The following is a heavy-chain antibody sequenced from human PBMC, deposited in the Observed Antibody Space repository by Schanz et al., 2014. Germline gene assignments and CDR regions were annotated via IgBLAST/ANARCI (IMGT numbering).Heavy chain of an antibody. Sequence: QLQLQESGPGLVKPSETLSLTCTVSGASISGRLSSFGVIPQSPGPGLEWIGNIYYTGTTYYNPSLKGRVSISVDTSKNQVPLKLTSVTAADTAVFYCARRDNYLSAFDIWGQGTMVTVSS. J-gene: IGHJ3*02. CDR1: GASISGRLSS. D-gene: IGHD4-4*01. CDR2: IYYTGTT. V-gene: IGHV4-39*01. CDR3: ARRDNYLSAFDI.